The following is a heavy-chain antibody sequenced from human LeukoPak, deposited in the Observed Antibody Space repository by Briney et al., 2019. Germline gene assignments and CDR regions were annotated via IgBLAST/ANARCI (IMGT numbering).Heavy chain of an antibody. CDR2: IYYSGST. Sequence: PSETLSLTCTVSGGSISSSSYYWGWIRQPPGKGLEWIGSIYYSGSTYYNPSLKSRVIISVDTSKNQSSLKLSSVTAADTAVYYCARDSSGWYADYWGQGILVTVSS. D-gene: IGHD6-19*01. J-gene: IGHJ4*02. V-gene: IGHV4-39*07. CDR3: ARDSSGWYADY. CDR1: GGSISSSSYY.